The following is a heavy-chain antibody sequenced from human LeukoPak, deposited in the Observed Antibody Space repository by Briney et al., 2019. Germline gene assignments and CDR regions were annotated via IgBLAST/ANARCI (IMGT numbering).Heavy chain of an antibody. J-gene: IGHJ4*02. Sequence: SETLSLTCTVSGNSISSGDYYWSWFRQPAGKGLEWIVRIYTSGSTTYNPSLKSRVTISGDTSENQFSLRLSSVTAAVTAVYYCARASYSYDISGWVPFDYWGQGTLVTVSS. CDR2: IYTSGST. D-gene: IGHD3-22*01. CDR1: GNSISSGDYY. V-gene: IGHV4-61*02. CDR3: ARASYSYDISGWVPFDY.